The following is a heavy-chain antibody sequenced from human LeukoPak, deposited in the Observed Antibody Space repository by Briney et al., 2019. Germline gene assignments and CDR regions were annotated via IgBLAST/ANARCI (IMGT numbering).Heavy chain of an antibody. Sequence: SETLSLTCTVSGGSISSYYWSWIRQPPGKGLEWIGHIYYSGSTHYNPSLKSRVTISVDTSKNQFSLKLSSVTAADTAVYYCARGGGYCSGGSCFYFDYWGQGTLVTVSS. CDR3: ARGGGYCSGGSCFYFDY. V-gene: IGHV4-59*01. CDR1: GGSISSYY. CDR2: IYYSGST. J-gene: IGHJ4*02. D-gene: IGHD2-15*01.